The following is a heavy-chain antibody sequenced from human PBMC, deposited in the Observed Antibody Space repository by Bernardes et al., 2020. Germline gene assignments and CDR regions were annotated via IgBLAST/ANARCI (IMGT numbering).Heavy chain of an antibody. CDR2: VYLDDSDS. Sequence: GESLKISCRTYGYSQWIAWVRQMPGKGLEWMGIVYLDDSDSRYSPSFEGQVTISADKSIDTAFVQWSSLKASDSATYYCATSESGYRRIKWGQGTRVTVSS. CDR3: ATSESGYRRIK. CDR1: GYSQW. D-gene: IGHD5-12*01. J-gene: IGHJ4*02. V-gene: IGHV5-51*01.